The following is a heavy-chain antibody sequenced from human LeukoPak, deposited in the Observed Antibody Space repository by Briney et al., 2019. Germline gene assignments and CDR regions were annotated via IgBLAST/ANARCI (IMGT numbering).Heavy chain of an antibody. Sequence: GGSLRLSCASSGFTFADYAMSWFRHAPGKGLEWVSVIYSGGSTYYADSVKGRFTISRDNSKNTLYLQMNSLRAEDTAVYYCAGDTSHDWGQGTLVTVSS. CDR3: AGDTSHD. V-gene: IGHV3-66*02. CDR1: GFTFADYA. J-gene: IGHJ4*02. CDR2: IYSGGST. D-gene: IGHD2/OR15-2a*01.